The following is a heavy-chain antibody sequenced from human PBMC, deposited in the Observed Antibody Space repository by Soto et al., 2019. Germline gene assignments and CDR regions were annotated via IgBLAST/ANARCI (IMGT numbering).Heavy chain of an antibody. CDR2: ISGSGGST. J-gene: IGHJ4*02. D-gene: IGHD2-8*01. CDR3: ASQKGPLMVYAIYSQ. Sequence: PGGSLRLSCAASGFTFSSYAMSWVRQAPGKGLERVSAISGSGGSTYYADSVKGRFTISRDNSKNTLYLQMNSLRAEDTAVYYCASQKGPLMVYAIYSQWGQGTLVTVSS. CDR1: GFTFSSYA. V-gene: IGHV3-23*01.